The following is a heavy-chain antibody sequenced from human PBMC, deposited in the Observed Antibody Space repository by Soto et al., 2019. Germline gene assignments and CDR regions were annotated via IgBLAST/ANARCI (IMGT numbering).Heavy chain of an antibody. CDR1: GFTFSSYE. CDR3: PRALGITMVRGVINYYGMDV. Sequence: GGSLRLSCAASGFTFSSYEMNWVRQAPGKGLEWVSYISSSGSTIYYADSVKGRFTISRDNAKNSLYLQMNSLRAEDTAVYYCPRALGITMVRGVINYYGMDVWGQGTTVTVS. D-gene: IGHD3-10*01. J-gene: IGHJ6*02. CDR2: ISSSGSTI. V-gene: IGHV3-48*03.